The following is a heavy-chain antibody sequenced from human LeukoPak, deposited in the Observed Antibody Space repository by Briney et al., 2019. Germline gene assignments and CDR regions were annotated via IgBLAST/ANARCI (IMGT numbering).Heavy chain of an antibody. CDR1: GGSISSYY. CDR2: IYYSGTT. CDR3: ATRRIVVVPAALENNWFDP. J-gene: IGHJ5*02. Sequence: SETLSLTCTVSGGSISSYYWSWIRQPPGKGLEWIGYIYYSGTTNYNPFLKSRVTISVDTSKNQFSLKLSSVTAADTAVYYCATRRIVVVPAALENNWFDPWGQGTLVTVSS. D-gene: IGHD2-2*01. V-gene: IGHV4-59*12.